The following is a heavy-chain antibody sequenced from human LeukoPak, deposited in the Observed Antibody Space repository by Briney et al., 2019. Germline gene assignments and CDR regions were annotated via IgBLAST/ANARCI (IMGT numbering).Heavy chain of an antibody. V-gene: IGHV3-53*04. CDR3: ARDLYYYDSSGHYYFDY. J-gene: IGHJ4*02. CDR1: GFTVSSNY. Sequence: GGSLRLSCAASGFTVSSNYMSWVRQAPGKGLEWVSVIYSGGSTYYADSVKGRFTISRHNSKNTLYLQMNSLRAEDTAVYYCARDLYYYDSSGHYYFDYWGQGTLVTVSS. CDR2: IYSGGST. D-gene: IGHD3-22*01.